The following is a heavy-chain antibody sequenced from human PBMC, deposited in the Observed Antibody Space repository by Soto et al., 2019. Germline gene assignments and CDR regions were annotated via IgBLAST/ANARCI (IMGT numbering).Heavy chain of an antibody. CDR1: GFSFSTYT. J-gene: IGHJ4*02. CDR2: ISDTVSST. D-gene: IGHD3-16*01. Sequence: EVPLLESGGGLVQPGGSLRLSCAASGFSFSTYTMSWVRQAPGKGLEWVSGISDTVSSTYYADSVKGRFTISRDNSKNTLYLQMNSLRADDTAVYYCARNWGEKWGQGTLVTVSS. V-gene: IGHV3-23*01. CDR3: ARNWGEK.